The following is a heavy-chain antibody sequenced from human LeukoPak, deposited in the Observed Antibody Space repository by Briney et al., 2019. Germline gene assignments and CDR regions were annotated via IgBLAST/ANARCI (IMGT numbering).Heavy chain of an antibody. Sequence: GGSLRLSCAASGFTFSSYRMHWVRQAPGKGLEWVAVISYDGSNKYYADSVKGRFTISRDNSKNTLYLQMNSLRAEDTAVYYCAKDSRHFDPVTPYYYYGMDVWGKGTTVTVSS. CDR2: ISYDGSNK. D-gene: IGHD3-9*01. CDR1: GFTFSSYR. V-gene: IGHV3-30*18. CDR3: AKDSRHFDPVTPYYYYGMDV. J-gene: IGHJ6*04.